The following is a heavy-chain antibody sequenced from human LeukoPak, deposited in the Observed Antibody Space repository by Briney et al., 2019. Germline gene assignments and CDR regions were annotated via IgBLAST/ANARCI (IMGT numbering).Heavy chain of an antibody. CDR1: GFTFSSYS. D-gene: IGHD3-10*01. J-gene: IGHJ4*02. CDR3: ARGGGSGDY. Sequence: GGSLRLSCAASGFTFSSYSMNWVRQAPGKGLEWVSYISGGSSYIYYADSVKGRFTISRDNTKNSLYLEMNSLRAEDTAVYYCARGGGSGDYWGQGTLVTVSS. V-gene: IGHV3-21*01. CDR2: ISGGSSYI.